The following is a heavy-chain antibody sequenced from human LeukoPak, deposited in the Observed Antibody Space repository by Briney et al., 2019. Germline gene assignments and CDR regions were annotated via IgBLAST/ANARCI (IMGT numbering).Heavy chain of an antibody. CDR2: INPSGASR. CDR1: GYTFTSYY. J-gene: IGHJ1*01. Sequence: GASVRVSCKASGYTFTSYYMHWLRQAPGHGLEWMGIINPSGASRSYAQKFQGRVTMTTDTSTSTVYIELSSLRSEDTAVYYCARGAPVVVPSDYGPGYFRLWGQGTLVTVSS. CDR3: ARGAPVVVPSDYGPGYFRL. V-gene: IGHV1-46*01. D-gene: IGHD2-15*01.